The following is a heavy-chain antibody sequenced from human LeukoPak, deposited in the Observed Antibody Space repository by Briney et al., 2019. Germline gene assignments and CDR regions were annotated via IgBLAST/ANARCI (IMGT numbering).Heavy chain of an antibody. D-gene: IGHD6-19*01. J-gene: IGHJ4*02. Sequence: GESLKISCKASGYSFTTYWIAWVRQMPGKGLEWMGMIYPGDSDTRYSPSFQGQITISVDKSISIAYLQWSSLKTSDTAMYYCARLLQGVAGTWGYWGQGTLVTV. V-gene: IGHV5-51*01. CDR2: IYPGDSDT. CDR3: ARLLQGVAGTWGY. CDR1: GYSFTTYW.